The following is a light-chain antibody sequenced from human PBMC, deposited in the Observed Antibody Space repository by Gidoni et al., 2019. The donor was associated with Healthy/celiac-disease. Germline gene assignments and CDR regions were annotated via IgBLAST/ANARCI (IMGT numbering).Light chain of an antibody. Sequence: DIQMTQPLSSLSASVGDRVTITCRASQGISNSLAWYQQKPGKAPKLLLYAASRLESGVPSRFSGSGSGTDYTLTISSLQPEDFATYYCQQYYSTPPTFGQGTKVEIK. CDR2: AAS. J-gene: IGKJ1*01. V-gene: IGKV1-NL1*01. CDR1: QGISNS. CDR3: QQYYSTPPT.